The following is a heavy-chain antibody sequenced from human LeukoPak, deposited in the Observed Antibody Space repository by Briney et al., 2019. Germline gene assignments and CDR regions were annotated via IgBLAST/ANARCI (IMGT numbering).Heavy chain of an antibody. J-gene: IGHJ4*02. V-gene: IGHV4-59*08. CDR3: VTVVPAAFLSYYFDY. CDR2: VYYRGST. CDR1: GGSISGSY. Sequence: PSETLSLTCTVSGGSISGSYWSWIRQPPGKGLEWIGFVYYRGSTNYNPSLKSRVTISVDTSKNQFSLKLSSVTAADTAVYYCVTVVPAAFLSYYFDYWGQGTLVTVSS. D-gene: IGHD2-2*01.